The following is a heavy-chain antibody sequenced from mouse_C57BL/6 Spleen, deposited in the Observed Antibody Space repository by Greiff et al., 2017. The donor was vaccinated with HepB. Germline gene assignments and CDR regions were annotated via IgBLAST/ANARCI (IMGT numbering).Heavy chain of an antibody. D-gene: IGHD4-1*01. Sequence: EVHLVESGGGLVQPGGSLKLSCAASGFTFSDYYMYWVRQTPEKRLEWVAYISNGGGSTYYPDTVKGRFTISRDNAKNTLYLQMSRLKSEDTAMYYCARQGLGPHYYAMDYWGQGTSVTVSS. CDR1: GFTFSDYY. V-gene: IGHV5-12*01. CDR2: ISNGGGST. J-gene: IGHJ4*01. CDR3: ARQGLGPHYYAMDY.